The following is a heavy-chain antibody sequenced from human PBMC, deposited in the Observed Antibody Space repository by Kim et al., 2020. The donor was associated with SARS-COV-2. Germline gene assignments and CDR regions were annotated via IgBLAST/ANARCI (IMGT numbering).Heavy chain of an antibody. CDR3: AREGSMDSSSSPGAFDI. D-gene: IGHD6-13*01. V-gene: IGHV1-69*13. CDR2: IIPIFGTA. CDR1: GGTFSSYA. Sequence: SVKVSCKASGGTFSSYAISWVRQAPGQGLEWMGGIIPIFGTANYAQKFQGRVTITADESTSTAYMELSSLRSEDTAVYYCAREGSMDSSSSPGAFDIWGQGTMVTVSS. J-gene: IGHJ3*02.